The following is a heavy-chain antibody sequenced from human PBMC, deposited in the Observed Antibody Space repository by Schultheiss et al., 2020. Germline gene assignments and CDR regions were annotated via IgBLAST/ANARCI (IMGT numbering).Heavy chain of an antibody. CDR3: AVRGAYYFDY. V-gene: IGHV2-70*04. J-gene: IGHJ4*02. CDR1: GFSLSTSGMR. D-gene: IGHD3-10*01. CDR2: IDWDDDK. Sequence: SGPTLVKPTQTLTLTCTFSGFSLSTSGMRASWIRQPPGKALEWLARIDWDDDKFYSTSLKTRLTISKDTSKNQVVLTMTNMDPVDTATYYCAVRGAYYFDYWGKGTLVTVSS.